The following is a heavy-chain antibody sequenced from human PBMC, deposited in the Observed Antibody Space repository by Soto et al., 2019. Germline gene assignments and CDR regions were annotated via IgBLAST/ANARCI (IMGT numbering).Heavy chain of an antibody. Sequence: QVQLVESGGGVVQPGRSLRLSCAASGFTFSSNAMHWVRQAPGKGLEWVEVMSYDVSNEYYADSVKGRFTISRDNSKNTLYLKMNSLRAEDKAVYYCARDSILSGTTRPPPLDYWGQGTLVTVSS. D-gene: IGHD4-17*01. CDR1: GFTFSSNA. V-gene: IGHV3-30-3*01. CDR2: MSYDVSNE. J-gene: IGHJ4*02. CDR3: ARDSILSGTTRPPPLDY.